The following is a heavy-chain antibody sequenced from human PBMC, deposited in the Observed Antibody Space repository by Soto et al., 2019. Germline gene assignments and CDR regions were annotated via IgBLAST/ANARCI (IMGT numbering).Heavy chain of an antibody. D-gene: IGHD3-10*01. J-gene: IGHJ4*02. V-gene: IGHV1-69*08. CDR3: AREKYYYGSGAFFDY. CDR1: GGTFSSYT. Sequence: QVQLVQSGAEVKKPGSSVKVSCKASGGTFSSYTISWVRQAPGQGLEWMGRIIPILGIANYVQKFQGRVTITADKSTSTAYMELSSLRSEDTAVYYCAREKYYYGSGAFFDYWGQGTLVTVSS. CDR2: IIPILGIA.